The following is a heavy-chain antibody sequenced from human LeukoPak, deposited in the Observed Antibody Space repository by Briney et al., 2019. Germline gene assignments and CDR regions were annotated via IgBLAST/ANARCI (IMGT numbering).Heavy chain of an antibody. CDR3: ARGPSQQQLRLGYWFDP. V-gene: IGHV1-8*01. D-gene: IGHD6-13*01. CDR1: GYTFTTYD. Sequence: ASVNVSCKTSGYTFTTYDINWVRQATGQGLEWMGWMNPNSGNTGYAQKFQGRVTMTKNTSSSTAYMELSSLRSDDTAVYYCARGPSQQQLRLGYWFDPWGQGTLVTVSS. CDR2: MNPNSGNT. J-gene: IGHJ5*02.